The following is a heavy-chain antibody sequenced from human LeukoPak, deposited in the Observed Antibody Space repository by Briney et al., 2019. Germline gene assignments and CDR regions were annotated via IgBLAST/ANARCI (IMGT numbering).Heavy chain of an antibody. D-gene: IGHD2-2*01. CDR3: AAAAPYYFDY. Sequence: SETMSLTCTVSGGSISSYYWSWIRQPPGKGLEWIGYIYYSGSTNYNPSLKSRVTISVDTSKNQFSLKLSSVTAADTAVYYCAAAAPYYFDYWGQGTLVTVSS. CDR2: IYYSGST. V-gene: IGHV4-59*01. CDR1: GGSISSYY. J-gene: IGHJ4*02.